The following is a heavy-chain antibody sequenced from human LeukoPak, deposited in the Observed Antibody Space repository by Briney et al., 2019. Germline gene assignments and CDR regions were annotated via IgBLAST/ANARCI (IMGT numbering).Heavy chain of an antibody. J-gene: IGHJ5*02. Sequence: SETLSLTCAVYGGSFSGYYWSWIRQPPGKGLEWIGEINHSGSTNYNPSLKSRVTISVDTSKNQFSLKLSSVTAADTAVYYCARWRAAGTHWFDPWGQGTLVTVSS. CDR1: GGSFSGYY. CDR3: ARWRAAGTHWFDP. D-gene: IGHD6-13*01. V-gene: IGHV4-34*01. CDR2: INHSGST.